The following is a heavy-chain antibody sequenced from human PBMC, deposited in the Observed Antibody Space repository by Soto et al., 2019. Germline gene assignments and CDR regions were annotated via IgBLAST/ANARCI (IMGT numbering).Heavy chain of an antibody. J-gene: IGHJ4*02. CDR2: IYWDDDK. CDR1: GYSLSTSGVG. Sequence: QITLKESGPTLVKPTQTLTLTCTFSGYSLSTSGVGVGWIRQSPGKALEWLALIYWDDDKRYSPSLKSSRTSPKDTSKLQGVLTMTNRDPVDTATYDGAHTNDLAPFDYLGQGTQGTVSS. V-gene: IGHV2-5*02. CDR3: AHTNDLAPFDY. D-gene: IGHD2-21*02.